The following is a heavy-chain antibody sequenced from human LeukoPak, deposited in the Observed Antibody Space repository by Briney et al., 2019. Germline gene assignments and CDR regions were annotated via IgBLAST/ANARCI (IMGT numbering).Heavy chain of an antibody. CDR3: AREIIPTPDTFDI. J-gene: IGHJ3*02. D-gene: IGHD2-15*01. V-gene: IGHV3-48*03. CDR1: GFNFGSHE. CDR2: IGGSGSPT. Sequence: GGSLRLSCVVSGFNFGSHEMSWVRQAPGKGLEWVSYIGGSGSPTHYADSVKGRLTVSRDNAKNSLYLQLNNLRAEDTAVYYCAREIIPTPDTFDIWGQGTVVTVSS.